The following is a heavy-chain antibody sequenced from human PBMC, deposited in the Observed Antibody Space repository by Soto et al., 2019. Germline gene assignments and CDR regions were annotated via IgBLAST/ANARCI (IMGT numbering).Heavy chain of an antibody. J-gene: IGHJ3*01. CDR3: ARGDKGGFDL. V-gene: IGHV3-74*01. CDR1: GFTFNYYW. CDR2: IHSDGSST. D-gene: IGHD2-21*02. Sequence: EVQLVESEGGLVQRGGSLRLSCAASGFTFNYYWMHWVRQAPGQGLVWVSHIHSDGSSTTYADSVKGRFTISRDNAKNTTYLQMNSLRAEDTAVYYCARGDKGGFDLWGQGTTVTGSS.